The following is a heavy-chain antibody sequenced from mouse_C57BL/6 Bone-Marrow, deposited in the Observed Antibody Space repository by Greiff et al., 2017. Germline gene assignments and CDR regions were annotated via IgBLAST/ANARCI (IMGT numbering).Heavy chain of an antibody. CDR3: ARIAPRFYGSSSYWYFGV. J-gene: IGHJ1*03. V-gene: IGHV8-8*01. CDR2: IWWDDDK. CDR1: GFSLSTFGMG. D-gene: IGHD1-1*01. Sequence: QVTLKVSGPGILQPSQTLSLTCSFSGFSLSTFGMGVGWIRQPSGKGLEWLAHIWWDDDKYYNPALKSRRTISKDTSKNQVFLKIANVYTADTATYYCARIAPRFYGSSSYWYFGVWGTGTTVTVST.